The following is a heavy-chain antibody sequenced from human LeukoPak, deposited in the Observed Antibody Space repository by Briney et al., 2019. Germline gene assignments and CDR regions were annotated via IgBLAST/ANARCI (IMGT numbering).Heavy chain of an antibody. Sequence: ASVKVSCKASGYTFTGYYMHWVRQAPGQGLEWMGWINPNSGGTNYAQKFQGRVTMTRDTSISTAYMELSRLRSDDTAVYYCARHNYDILTGPNWFDPWGQGTLVTVSS. CDR3: ARHNYDILTGPNWFDP. CDR2: INPNSGGT. CDR1: GYTFTGYY. V-gene: IGHV1-2*02. D-gene: IGHD3-9*01. J-gene: IGHJ5*02.